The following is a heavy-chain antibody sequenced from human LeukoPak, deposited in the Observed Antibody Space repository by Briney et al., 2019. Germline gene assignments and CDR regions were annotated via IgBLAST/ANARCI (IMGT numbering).Heavy chain of an antibody. CDR2: ITGSGGST. V-gene: IGHV3-23*01. CDR1: GFTYSRNA. D-gene: IGHD2-2*01. Sequence: GGSLRLSCAASGFTYSRNAMSWVRQAPGKGPEWVSGITGSGGSTDSADSVKGRFTISRDNSKNTLYLQMNSLRVEDTAVYYCAKKYGQIPSFDYWGQGTLVTVSS. J-gene: IGHJ4*02. CDR3: AKKYGQIPSFDY.